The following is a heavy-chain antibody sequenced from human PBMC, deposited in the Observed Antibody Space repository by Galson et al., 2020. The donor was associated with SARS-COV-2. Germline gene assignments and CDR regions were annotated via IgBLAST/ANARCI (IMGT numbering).Heavy chain of an antibody. V-gene: IGHV3-13*04. Sequence: GGSLRLSCAASGFTFSSYDMHWVRQATGKGLEWVSAIGTAGDTYYPGSVKGRFTISRENAKNSLYLQMNSLRAGDTAVYYCARGQKETGTTFWYDYYYYMDVWGKGTTVTVSS. CDR1: GFTFSSYD. D-gene: IGHD1-7*01. CDR3: ARGQKETGTTFWYDYYYYMDV. J-gene: IGHJ6*03. CDR2: IGTAGDT.